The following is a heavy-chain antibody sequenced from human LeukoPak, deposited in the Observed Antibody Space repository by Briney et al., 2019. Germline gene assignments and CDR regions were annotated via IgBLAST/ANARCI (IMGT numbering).Heavy chain of an antibody. CDR1: GFTFSSYT. D-gene: IGHD3-10*01. CDR2: ISSRSSYI. J-gene: IGHJ3*02. Sequence: GGSLRLSCAASGFTFSSYTMKWVRQAPGKGLEWVSSISSRSSYIYYADSVKGRFTISRDNAESSLYLQMNSLRAEDTAAYYCARNTWFGEGIDAFDIWGQGTMVTVSS. V-gene: IGHV3-21*01. CDR3: ARNTWFGEGIDAFDI.